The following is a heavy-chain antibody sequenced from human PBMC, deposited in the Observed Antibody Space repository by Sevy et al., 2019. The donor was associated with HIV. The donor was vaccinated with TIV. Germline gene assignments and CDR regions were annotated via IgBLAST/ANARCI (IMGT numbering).Heavy chain of an antibody. J-gene: IGHJ4*02. CDR1: GFTFSSYA. Sequence: GGSLRLSCAASGFTFSSYAMSWVRQAPGKGLEWVSAISGSGGSTYYADSVKGRFTISRDNSKNTLYLQMNSLRAEDTAVYYCAKAGVRGNYDSSTTQAIDYWGQGTLVTVSS. V-gene: IGHV3-23*01. CDR3: AKAGVRGNYDSSTTQAIDY. D-gene: IGHD3-22*01. CDR2: ISGSGGST.